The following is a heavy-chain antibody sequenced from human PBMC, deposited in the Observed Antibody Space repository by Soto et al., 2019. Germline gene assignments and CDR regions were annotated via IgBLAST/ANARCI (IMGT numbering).Heavy chain of an antibody. CDR1: GGSITSYS. CDR3: AREPRQGDRIYYFDY. D-gene: IGHD2-21*02. Sequence: SETLSLTCTVSGGSITSYSWNWIRQPPGKGLEWIGYIYYTGNTNYNPSLKSRVTISLDMSKNQFSLKLSSVTTADTAVYYCAREPRQGDRIYYFDYWGQGTPVTVS. CDR2: IYYTGNT. V-gene: IGHV4-59*01. J-gene: IGHJ4*02.